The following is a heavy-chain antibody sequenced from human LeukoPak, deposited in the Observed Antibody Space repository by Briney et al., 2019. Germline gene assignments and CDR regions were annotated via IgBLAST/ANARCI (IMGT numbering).Heavy chain of an antibody. CDR2: MNPNSGNT. CDR1: GYTFTNYD. D-gene: IGHD3-22*01. J-gene: IGHJ6*03. V-gene: IGHV1-8*03. Sequence: GASVKVSCKASGYTFTNYDINWVRQATGQGFEWMGWMNPNSGNTGYAQKFQGRVTITRNTSISTAYMELSSLRFDDTAVYYCARNLRRFLYDSGGYELYYYMDVWGKGTTVTVSS. CDR3: ARNLRRFLYDSGGYELYYYMDV.